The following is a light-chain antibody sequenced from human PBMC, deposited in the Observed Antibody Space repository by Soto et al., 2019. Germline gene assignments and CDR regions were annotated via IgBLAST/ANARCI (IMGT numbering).Light chain of an antibody. Sequence: DIPMTQSPATLSASVGDTVTITCRASQTISRWLAWYQQKPGKIPNLLIYAASTLQAGVPSRFSGSGSGTDFTITISSLKPEDGAAYYGQKYNSAPLTFGGGTKVDIK. CDR3: QKYNSAPLT. CDR2: AAS. J-gene: IGKJ4*01. CDR1: QTISRW. V-gene: IGKV1-27*01.